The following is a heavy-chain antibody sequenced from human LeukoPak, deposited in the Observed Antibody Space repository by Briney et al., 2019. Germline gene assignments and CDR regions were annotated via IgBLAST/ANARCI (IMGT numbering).Heavy chain of an antibody. J-gene: IGHJ4*02. CDR2: IRSNAKRYAT. V-gene: IGHV3-73*01. D-gene: IGHD5-12*01. CDR3: TRQTREMGIMATS. CDR1: GFTFSGSA. Sequence: PGGSLKLSCAVSGFTFSGSAMHWVRQASGNGLEWVGRIRSNAKRYATAYAASVKVRFTISRDDSKNTAYLQMNILKPEDTAGSYCTRQTREMGIMATSWGQGTMVS.